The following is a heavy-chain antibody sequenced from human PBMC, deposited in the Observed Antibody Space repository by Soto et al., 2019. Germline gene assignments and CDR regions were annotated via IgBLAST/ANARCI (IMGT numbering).Heavy chain of an antibody. D-gene: IGHD3-10*01. CDR2: ISYDGSNK. Sequence: PGGSLRLSCAASGFAFSSYAMHWVRQAPGKGLEWVAVISYDGSNKYYADSVKGRFTISRDNSKNTLYLQMNSLRAEDTAVYYCARARVLPLAGAYGMDVWGQGTSVPVSS. CDR1: GFAFSSYA. CDR3: ARARVLPLAGAYGMDV. J-gene: IGHJ6*02. V-gene: IGHV3-30-3*01.